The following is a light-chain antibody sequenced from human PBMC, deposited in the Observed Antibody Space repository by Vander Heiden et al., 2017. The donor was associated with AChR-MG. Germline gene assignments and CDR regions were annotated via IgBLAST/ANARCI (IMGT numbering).Light chain of an antibody. CDR3: QKYNSIPRT. V-gene: IGKV1-27*01. Sequence: DIQLTPSPSSLAASVGDRVTITCRASQDISNYVAWYQQKPGKVPKLLIYAASNLQSGVPSRFSGSGSGTDFTLTISRLQPEDIATYYCQKYNSIPRTFGQGTKLELK. CDR2: AAS. J-gene: IGKJ1*01. CDR1: QDISNY.